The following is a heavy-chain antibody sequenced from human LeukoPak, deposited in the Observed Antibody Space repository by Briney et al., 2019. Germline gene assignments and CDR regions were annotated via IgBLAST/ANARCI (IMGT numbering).Heavy chain of an antibody. D-gene: IGHD4-23*01. J-gene: IGHJ6*04. V-gene: IGHV3-43D*04. CDR2: ISWDGGST. Sequence: GGSLRLSCAASGFTFDDYAMHWVRQAPGKGLEWVSLISWDGGSTYYADSVKGRFPISRDNSKNSLYLQMNSLRAEDTALYYCAKATSSRWADYYYYGMDVWGKGTTVTVSS. CDR1: GFTFDDYA. CDR3: AKATSSRWADYYYYGMDV.